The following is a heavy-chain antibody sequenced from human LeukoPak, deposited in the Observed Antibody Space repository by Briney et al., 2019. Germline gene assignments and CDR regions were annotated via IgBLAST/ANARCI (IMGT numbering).Heavy chain of an antibody. CDR3: ARQVIVTMVRGVINYYYGMDV. V-gene: IGHV4-39*01. CDR1: GGSISSSSYY. Sequence: SGTLSLTCAVSGGSISSSSYYWGWIRQPPGKGLEWIGSIYYSGSTYYNPSLKSRVTISVDTSKNQFSLKLSSVTAADTAVYYCARQVIVTMVRGVINYYYGMDVWGQGTTVTVSS. CDR2: IYYSGST. J-gene: IGHJ6*02. D-gene: IGHD3-10*01.